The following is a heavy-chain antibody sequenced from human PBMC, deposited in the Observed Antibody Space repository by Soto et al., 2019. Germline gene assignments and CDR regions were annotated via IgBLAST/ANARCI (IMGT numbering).Heavy chain of an antibody. V-gene: IGHV3-23*01. CDR3: AKGVLRIAENPPLGY. CDR1: GFTFSSYA. J-gene: IGHJ4*02. CDR2: ISGSGGST. Sequence: GGSLRLSCAASGFTFSSYAMSWVRQAPGKGLEWVSAISGSGGSTYYADSVKGRFTISRDNSKNTLYLQMNSLRAEDTAVYHCAKGVLRIAENPPLGYWGQGTLVTVSS. D-gene: IGHD6-13*01.